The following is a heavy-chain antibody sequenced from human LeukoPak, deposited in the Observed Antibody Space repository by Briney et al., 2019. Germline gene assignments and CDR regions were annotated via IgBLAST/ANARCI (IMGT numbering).Heavy chain of an antibody. CDR1: GGTFSSYA. J-gene: IGHJ5*02. D-gene: IGHD3-22*01. V-gene: IGHV1-18*01. CDR3: AMYYFDSSGYYLFGWFDP. CDR2: ISAYNGNT. Sequence: ASVKVSCKASGGTFSSYAISWVRQAPGQGLEWMGWISAYNGNTNYAQKLQGRVTMTTDTSTSTAYMELRSLRSEDTAVYYCAMYYFDSSGYYLFGWFDPWGQGTLVTVSS.